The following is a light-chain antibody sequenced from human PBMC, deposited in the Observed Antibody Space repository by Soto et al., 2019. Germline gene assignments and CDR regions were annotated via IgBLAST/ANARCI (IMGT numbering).Light chain of an antibody. CDR2: GAS. CDR1: QGGSAY. CDR3: QQLITFPQT. J-gene: IGKJ1*01. V-gene: IGKV1-9*01. Sequence: DIQLTQSPSFLSASVGDRVTMTCRASQGGSAYLAWYQQKPGKAPKLLIYGASTLQSGVPSRFSGSGSGTEFALAISSLQPEDFATYYCQQLITFPQTFGQGTKVEIK.